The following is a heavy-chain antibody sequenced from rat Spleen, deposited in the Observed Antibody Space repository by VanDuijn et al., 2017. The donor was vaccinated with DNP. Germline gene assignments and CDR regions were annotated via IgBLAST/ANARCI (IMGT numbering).Heavy chain of an antibody. J-gene: IGHJ2*01. D-gene: IGHD1-11*01. CDR2: INQESGTI. V-gene: IGHV4-2*01. Sequence: DVKLVESGGGLVQPGRSLKLSCAASGFNFNDNWMGWVRQAPGKGLEWIGEINQESGTIIYSPSLKDKFTISRDNVQDTLYLQMSRLGSEDSAIYYCAKGPNYGGWSDYFDYWGQGVMVTVSS. CDR1: GFNFNDNW. CDR3: AKGPNYGGWSDYFDY.